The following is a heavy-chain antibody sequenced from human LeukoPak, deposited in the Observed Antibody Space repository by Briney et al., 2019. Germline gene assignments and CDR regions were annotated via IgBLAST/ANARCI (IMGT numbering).Heavy chain of an antibody. V-gene: IGHV3-74*01. J-gene: IGHJ4*02. CDR2: TNSDGGSI. Sequence: GGSLRLSCAASGFTFSSYWMHWVRQAPGKGLVWVSRTNSDGGSISYADSVKGRFTISRDNAKNTLYLQMNSLRAEDTAVYYCARSVGYTNFDYWGQGTLVTVSS. CDR1: GFTFSSYW. D-gene: IGHD5-18*01. CDR3: ARSVGYTNFDY.